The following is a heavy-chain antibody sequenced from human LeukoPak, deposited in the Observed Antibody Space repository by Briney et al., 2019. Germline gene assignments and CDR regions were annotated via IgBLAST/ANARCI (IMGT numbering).Heavy chain of an antibody. V-gene: IGHV3-23*01. CDR1: GFTFSSYA. Sequence: PGGSLRLSCAASGFTFSSYAMSWVRQAPGKGLEWVSAISGSGGSTYYADSVKGRFTISRDNAKNSLYLQMNSLRAEDTAVYYCARYCGGDCYAGSLDYWGQGTLVTVSS. J-gene: IGHJ4*02. CDR3: ARYCGGDCYAGSLDY. D-gene: IGHD2-21*02. CDR2: ISGSGGST.